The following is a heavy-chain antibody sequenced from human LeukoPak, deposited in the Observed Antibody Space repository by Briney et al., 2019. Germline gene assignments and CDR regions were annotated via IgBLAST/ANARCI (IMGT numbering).Heavy chain of an antibody. D-gene: IGHD4-17*01. Sequence: GASVKVSCKASDYTFTNYGISWVRQAPGQGLEWMGWISARYGNTNYAQKLQGRVTMTTDTSTSTVYMELRSLRSDDTAVYYCARERPTDNAFDVWGQGTMVTVAS. CDR2: ISARYGNT. V-gene: IGHV1-18*01. CDR1: DYTFTNYG. CDR3: ARERPTDNAFDV. J-gene: IGHJ3*01.